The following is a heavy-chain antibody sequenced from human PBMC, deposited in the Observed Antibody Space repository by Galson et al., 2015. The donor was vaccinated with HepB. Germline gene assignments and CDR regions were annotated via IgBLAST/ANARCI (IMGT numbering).Heavy chain of an antibody. V-gene: IGHV1-3*01. Sequence: SVKVSCKASGYTSTMYAMHWVRQAPGQRPEWIGWINVGNGNTKYSQKFQGRVTITRDTSASTAYMELGSLKSEDTAVYYCARSGRFGIAAADHGLYWGQGTLVTVSS. CDR2: INVGNGNT. J-gene: IGHJ4*02. CDR3: ARSGRFGIAAADHGLY. D-gene: IGHD6-13*01. CDR1: GYTSTMYA.